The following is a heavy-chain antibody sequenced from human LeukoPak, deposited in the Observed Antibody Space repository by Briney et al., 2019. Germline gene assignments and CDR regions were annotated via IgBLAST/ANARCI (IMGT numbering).Heavy chain of an antibody. CDR3: ARVTFYYYYGMDV. Sequence: GESLKISCKGSGYSFTSYWIGWVRQMPGKGLEWMGIIYPGDSDTRYSPSFQGQVTISADKSISTAYLQWSSLKASDTAMYHCARVTFYYYYGMDVWGQGTTVTVSS. CDR1: GYSFTSYW. J-gene: IGHJ6*02. CDR2: IYPGDSDT. V-gene: IGHV5-51*01.